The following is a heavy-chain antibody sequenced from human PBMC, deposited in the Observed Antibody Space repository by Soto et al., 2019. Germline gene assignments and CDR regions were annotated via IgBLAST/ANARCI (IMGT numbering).Heavy chain of an antibody. CDR1: GFTFSSYG. J-gene: IGHJ6*02. CDR3: ARVRPAAPSYYYGMDV. V-gene: IGHV3-33*01. Sequence: QVQLVESGGGVVQPGRSLRLSCAASGFTFSSYGMHWVRQAPGKGLEWVAVIWYDGSNKYYADSVKGRFTISRDNSKNTLYLQMNSLRAEDTAVYYCARVRPAAPSYYYGMDVWGQGTTVTVSS. D-gene: IGHD2-2*01. CDR2: IWYDGSNK.